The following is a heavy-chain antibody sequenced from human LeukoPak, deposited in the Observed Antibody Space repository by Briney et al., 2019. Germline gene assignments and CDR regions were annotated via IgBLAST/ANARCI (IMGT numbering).Heavy chain of an antibody. V-gene: IGHV3-7*01. J-gene: IGHJ4*02. D-gene: IGHD5-12*01. Sequence: GGSLRLSCAASGFTFSSYLMSWVRQAPGKGLEWVANIKQDGSEKYYVDSVKGRFTISTDNAKNSLYLQMNSLRAEDTAVYYCARNSGYDPGYFDYWGQGTLVTVSS. CDR2: IKQDGSEK. CDR1: GFTFSSYL. CDR3: ARNSGYDPGYFDY.